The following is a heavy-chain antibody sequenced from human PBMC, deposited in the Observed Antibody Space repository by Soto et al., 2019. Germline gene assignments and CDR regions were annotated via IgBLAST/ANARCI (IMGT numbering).Heavy chain of an antibody. CDR3: ARLPCSYYDVT. J-gene: IGHJ5*02. CDR2: FVPSDSYT. D-gene: IGHD3-22*01. Sequence: VASLTIACMGSGYRFTSKWIRWVRQMPGKGLEWMGRFVPSDSYTNCSPSFQGHVTISADKSISSAYLQWSSLKASDTAMYYCARLPCSYYDVTWRQGALLTVSS. V-gene: IGHV5-10-1*01. CDR1: GYRFTSKW.